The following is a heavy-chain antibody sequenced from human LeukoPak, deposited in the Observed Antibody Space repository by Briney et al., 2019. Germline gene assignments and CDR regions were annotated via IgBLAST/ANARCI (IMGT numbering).Heavy chain of an antibody. CDR2: IDTTTGNP. J-gene: IGHJ4*02. Sequence: ASVRVSCKASAYPFSAHFLNWVRQAPGQGLEWMGNIDTTTGNPRYAQDFTGRFVFSLDTSVSTAYLQITSLKADDTAAYYCVRGTPTPGMDYWGQGTQVTVSS. CDR3: VRGTPTPGMDY. V-gene: IGHV7-4-1*02. CDR1: AYPFSAHF. D-gene: IGHD3-10*01.